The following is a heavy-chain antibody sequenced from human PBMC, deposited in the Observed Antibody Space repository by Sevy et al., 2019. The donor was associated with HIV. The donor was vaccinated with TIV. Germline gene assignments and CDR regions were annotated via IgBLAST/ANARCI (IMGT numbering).Heavy chain of an antibody. CDR1: GGSVSSGSYY. CDR2: IYYSGST. D-gene: IGHD1-26*01. CDR3: ARDRSGSYHPHFDF. V-gene: IGHV4-61*01. J-gene: IGHJ4*02. Sequence: SETLSLTCTVSGGSVSSGSYYWSWIRQPPGKGLEWIGYIYYSGSTNYNPSLKSRVTISVDTSKNQFSLKLSSVTAADTAVYYCARDRSGSYHPHFDFWGQRTLVTVSS.